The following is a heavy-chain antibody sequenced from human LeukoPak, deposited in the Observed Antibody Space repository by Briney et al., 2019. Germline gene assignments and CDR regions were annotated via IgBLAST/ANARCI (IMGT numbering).Heavy chain of an antibody. CDR2: INHSGST. D-gene: IGHD1-26*01. Sequence: SETLSLTCAVYGESFSGYYWSWIRQPPGKGLEWIGEINHSGSTNYNPSLKSRVTISVDTSKNQFSLKLSSVTAADTAVYYCARASGSSVSFDRIDYWGQGTLVTVSS. CDR3: ARASGSSVSFDRIDY. V-gene: IGHV4-34*01. J-gene: IGHJ4*02. CDR1: GESFSGYY.